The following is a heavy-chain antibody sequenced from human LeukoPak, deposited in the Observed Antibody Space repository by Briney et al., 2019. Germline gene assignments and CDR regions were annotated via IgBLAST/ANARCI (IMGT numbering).Heavy chain of an antibody. D-gene: IGHD3-9*01. CDR2: ISRSRSYI. J-gene: IGHJ3*02. Sequence: GGSLRLSCAPSGFTFSSYSLNWVRHAPGKGLEWVSPISRSRSYIYYADSVKGPFTISRDNAKNSLYLQMNSLRAEDTAVYYCERANSSYYNILTGTNLVAFDIWGQATMVSDSS. CDR3: ERANSSYYNILTGTNLVAFDI. V-gene: IGHV3-21*01. CDR1: GFTFSSYS.